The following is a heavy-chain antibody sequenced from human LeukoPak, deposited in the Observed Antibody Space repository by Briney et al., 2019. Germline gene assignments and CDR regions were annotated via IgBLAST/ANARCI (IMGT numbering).Heavy chain of an antibody. D-gene: IGHD2-15*01. CDR1: GFTFSSYS. CDR3: AREVAAAPNWFDP. CDR2: ISSCSSYI. Sequence: GGSLRLSCAASGFTFSSYSMNWVRQAPGKGLKWVSSISSCSSYIYYADSVKGRFTISRDNAKNSLYLQMNSLRAEDTAVYYCAREVAAAPNWFDPWGQGTLVTVSS. V-gene: IGHV3-21*01. J-gene: IGHJ5*02.